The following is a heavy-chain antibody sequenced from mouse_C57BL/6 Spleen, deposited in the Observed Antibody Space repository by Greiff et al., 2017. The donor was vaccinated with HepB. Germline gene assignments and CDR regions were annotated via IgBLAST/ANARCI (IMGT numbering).Heavy chain of an antibody. V-gene: IGHV5-6*01. CDR2: ISSGGSYT. Sequence: EVQGVESGGDLVKPGGSLKLSCAASGFTFSSYGMSWVRQTPDKRLEWVATISSGGSYTYYPDSVKGRFTISRDNAKNTLYLQMSSLKSEDTAMYYCARQGGSSLWYFDVWGTGTTVTVSS. D-gene: IGHD1-1*01. CDR3: ARQGGSSLWYFDV. CDR1: GFTFSSYG. J-gene: IGHJ1*03.